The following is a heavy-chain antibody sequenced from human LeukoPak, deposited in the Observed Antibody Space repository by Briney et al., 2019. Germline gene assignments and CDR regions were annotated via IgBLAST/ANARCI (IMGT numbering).Heavy chain of an antibody. V-gene: IGHV3-23*01. CDR3: AKQVAGTSLFDY. Sequence: GGSLRLSCAASGFTFSSYAMSWVRQPPGKGVEWVSAISGSGGSTYYADSVKGRFTISRDNSKNTLYLQMNSLRAEDTAVYYCAKQVAGTSLFDYWGQGTLVTVSS. D-gene: IGHD6-19*01. CDR2: ISGSGGST. CDR1: GFTFSSYA. J-gene: IGHJ4*02.